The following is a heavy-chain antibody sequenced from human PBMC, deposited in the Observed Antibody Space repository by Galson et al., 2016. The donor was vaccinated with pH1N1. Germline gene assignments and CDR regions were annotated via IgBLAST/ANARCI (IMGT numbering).Heavy chain of an antibody. CDR1: GYTFTREY. J-gene: IGHJ4*02. CDR3: IRDLGRLRDY. D-gene: IGHD7-27*01. V-gene: IGHV1-46*01. Sequence: SVKVSCKVSGYTFTREYIHWVRQAPGQGLEWMGVIDPSNGGTTYSQNFQGLVTMTRDTSTNTVYMELSGLKSEDTAVYFCIRDLGRLRDYWGQGTLVTVSS. CDR2: IDPSNGGT.